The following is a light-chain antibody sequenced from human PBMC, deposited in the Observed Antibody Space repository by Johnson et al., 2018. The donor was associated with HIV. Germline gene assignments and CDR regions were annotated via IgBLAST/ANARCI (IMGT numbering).Light chain of an antibody. Sequence: QSVLTQPPSVSAAPGQKVTISCSGSSSNIGNNYVSWYQQLPGTAPKLLIYDNNKRPSGIPDRFSGSKYGTSATLGITGPQTGDEADYYCGTWDSSLSAYVFGTGTKVTVL. CDR2: DNN. CDR3: GTWDSSLSAYV. J-gene: IGLJ1*01. CDR1: SSNIGNNY. V-gene: IGLV1-51*01.